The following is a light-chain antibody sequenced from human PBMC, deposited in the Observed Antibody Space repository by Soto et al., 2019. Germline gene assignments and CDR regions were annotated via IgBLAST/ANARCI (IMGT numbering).Light chain of an antibody. J-gene: IGKJ2*01. CDR1: QSVSSRN. V-gene: IGKV3-20*01. Sequence: EIVLTQSPGTLSLSPGERATLSCRASQSVSSRNLAWYRQKPGQAPRLLIYGASTRATGIPDRFSGSGSGTGFTLTISRLEPEDVAVYYCLRYGDSPPAYTFGQGTKLEIK. CDR3: LRYGDSPPAYT. CDR2: GAS.